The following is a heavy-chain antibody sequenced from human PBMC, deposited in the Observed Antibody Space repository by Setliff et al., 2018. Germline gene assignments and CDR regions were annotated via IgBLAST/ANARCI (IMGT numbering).Heavy chain of an antibody. CDR2: IYPSDSHT. CDR1: GYTFTSYW. Sequence: PGESLKISCKGSGYTFTSYWIGWVRQMPGKGLEWLGIIYPSDSHTRYSPSFQGQVTISADRSISTAYLQWSSLKASDTAMYYCARSTVTQDFDYWGQGTLVTVSS. J-gene: IGHJ4*02. CDR3: ARSTVTQDFDY. D-gene: IGHD4-17*01. V-gene: IGHV5-51*01.